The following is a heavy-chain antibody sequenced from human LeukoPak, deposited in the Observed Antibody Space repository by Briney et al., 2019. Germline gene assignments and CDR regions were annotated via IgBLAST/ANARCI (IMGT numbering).Heavy chain of an antibody. CDR3: ARGRITIFGVAPVAAFDI. CDR1: EFTFSSYS. D-gene: IGHD3-3*01. V-gene: IGHV3-21*01. J-gene: IGHJ3*02. CDR2: ISSSSSYI. Sequence: PGGSLRLSCAASEFTFSSYSMNWVRQVPGKGLEWVSSISSSSSYIYYADSVKGRFTISRDNAKNSLYLQMNSLRAEDTAVYYCARGRITIFGVAPVAAFDIWGQGTMVTVSS.